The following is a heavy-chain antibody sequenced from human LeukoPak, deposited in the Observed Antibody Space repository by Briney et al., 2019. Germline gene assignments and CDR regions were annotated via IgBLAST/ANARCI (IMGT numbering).Heavy chain of an antibody. D-gene: IGHD5-24*01. CDR3: ARCGTPNNYHYYGLDV. Sequence: GGSLRLSCTASGFTFSSYAMHWVRQAPGKGLEWVAVISHDGSHKYYADSVKGRFTISRDNAKNSLYLQMTSLRAEDTAVYYCARCGTPNNYHYYGLDVWGQGTTVTVSS. J-gene: IGHJ6*02. CDR1: GFTFSSYA. V-gene: IGHV3-30-3*01. CDR2: ISHDGSHK.